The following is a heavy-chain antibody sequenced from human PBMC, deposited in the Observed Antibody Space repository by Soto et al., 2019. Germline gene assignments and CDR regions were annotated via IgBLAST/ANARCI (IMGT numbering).Heavy chain of an antibody. CDR2: IYYSGST. Sequence: SETLSLTCTVSGGSISSYYWSWIRQPPGKGLEWIGYIYYSGSTNYNPSLKSRVTISVDTSKNQFSLKLSSVTAADTAVYYCATGVGGIVGATVWFDPWGQGTLVTVS. V-gene: IGHV4-59*01. D-gene: IGHD1-26*01. CDR3: ATGVGGIVGATVWFDP. CDR1: GGSISSYY. J-gene: IGHJ5*02.